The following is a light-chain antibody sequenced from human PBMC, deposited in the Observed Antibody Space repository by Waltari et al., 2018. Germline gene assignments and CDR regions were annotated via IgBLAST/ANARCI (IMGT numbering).Light chain of an antibody. CDR1: SSDVGGYNY. V-gene: IGLV2-11*01. J-gene: IGLJ3*02. CDR3: CSYAGSYTWV. Sequence: QSALTQPRSVSGSPGQSVTISCTGTSSDVGGYNYFSWSQQHPGKAPKLMIYDVPRRPSGVPDRFSGSKSGNTASRTISGLQADDEADYYCCSYAGSYTWVFGGGTKLTVL. CDR2: DVP.